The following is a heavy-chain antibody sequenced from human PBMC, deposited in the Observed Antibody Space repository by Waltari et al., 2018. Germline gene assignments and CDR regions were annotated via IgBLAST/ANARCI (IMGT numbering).Heavy chain of an antibody. V-gene: IGHV3-48*03. D-gene: IGHD3-22*01. Sequence: EVQLVESGGGLVQPGGSLRTSCAASGFTFSRYERNWVRRAPGKGLEWVSYISSSGSTIYYADSVKGRFTISRDNAKNSLYLQMNSLRAEDTAVYYCASLQETYDLDAFDIWGQGTMVTVSS. J-gene: IGHJ3*02. CDR1: GFTFSRYE. CDR2: ISSSGSTI. CDR3: ASLQETYDLDAFDI.